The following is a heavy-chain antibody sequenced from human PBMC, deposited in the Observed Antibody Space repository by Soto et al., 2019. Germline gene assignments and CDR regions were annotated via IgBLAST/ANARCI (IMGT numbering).Heavy chain of an antibody. J-gene: IGHJ3*01. Sequence: QVQLVQSGAEVKKPGSSVKVSCKASGGTFSTYGITWVRQASGQGLEWMGGIIPIFGTIKFAQKFQGRLTITPGESTSTVYMELSSLTSEDTSVYYCASRERVAAFDVGGQGTMVTVSS. CDR1: GGTFSTYG. CDR3: ASRERVAAFDV. CDR2: IIPIFGTI. V-gene: IGHV1-69*01. D-gene: IGHD1-26*01.